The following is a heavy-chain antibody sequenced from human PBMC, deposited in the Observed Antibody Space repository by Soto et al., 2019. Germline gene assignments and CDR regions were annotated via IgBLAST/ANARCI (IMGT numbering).Heavy chain of an antibody. D-gene: IGHD5-12*01. J-gene: IGHJ5*02. CDR1: GFTFSSYS. V-gene: IGHV3-23*01. CDR2: ISGSGGST. Sequence: GGSLRLSCAASGFTFSSYSMSWVRTAPGKGLEWVSAISGSGGSTYYADSVKGRFTISRDNSKNTLYLQMNSLRAEDTAVYYCAKDGWSSGYGTNWFDPWGQGTLVTVSS. CDR3: AKDGWSSGYGTNWFDP.